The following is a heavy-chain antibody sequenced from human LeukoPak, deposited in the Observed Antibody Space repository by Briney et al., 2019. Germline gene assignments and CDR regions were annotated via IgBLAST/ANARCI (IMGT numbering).Heavy chain of an antibody. J-gene: IGHJ4*02. D-gene: IGHD1-26*01. V-gene: IGHV4-59*08. Sequence: SETLSLTCTVSGGSISSYYWSWIRQPPGKGLEWIGYIYYSGSTNYNPSLKSRVTISVDTSKNQLSLKLSSVTAADTAVYYCARGDVVGATRFDYWGQGTLVTVSS. CDR2: IYYSGST. CDR3: ARGDVVGATRFDY. CDR1: GGSISSYY.